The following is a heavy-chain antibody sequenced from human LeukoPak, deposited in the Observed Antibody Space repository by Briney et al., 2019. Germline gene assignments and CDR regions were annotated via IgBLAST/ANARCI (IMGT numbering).Heavy chain of an antibody. CDR3: ARGGIAFPSAGFDP. CDR1: GGTFSSYA. V-gene: IGHV1-69*13. J-gene: IGHJ5*02. CDR2: IIPIFGTA. D-gene: IGHD6-13*01. Sequence: ASVKVSCKASGGTFSSYAISWVRQAPGQGLEWMGGIIPIFGTANYAQKFQGRVTITADESTGTAYMELSSLRSEDTAVYYCARGGIAFPSAGFDPWGQGTLVTVSS.